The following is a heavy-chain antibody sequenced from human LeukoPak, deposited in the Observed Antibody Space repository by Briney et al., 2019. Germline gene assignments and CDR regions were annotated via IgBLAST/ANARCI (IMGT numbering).Heavy chain of an antibody. CDR3: ARDERSSYGMDV. Sequence: PGGSLRPSCAASGFTFSSYSMNWVRQAPGKGLEWVSSISSSSSYIYYADSVKGRFTISRDNAKNSLYLQMNSLRAEDTAVYYCARDERSSYGMDVWGQGTTVTVSS. D-gene: IGHD6-6*01. CDR2: ISSSSSYI. V-gene: IGHV3-21*01. CDR1: GFTFSSYS. J-gene: IGHJ6*02.